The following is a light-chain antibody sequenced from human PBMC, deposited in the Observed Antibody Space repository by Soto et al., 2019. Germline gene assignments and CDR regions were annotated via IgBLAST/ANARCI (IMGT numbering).Light chain of an antibody. V-gene: IGKV3-11*01. CDR1: QNVRRY. CDR2: DAS. CDR3: QQRSDWPPFT. J-gene: IGKJ4*01. Sequence: EIVLTQSPATLSLSPGERATLSCRASQNVRRYLAWYQQKPGPAPRLLIYDASNRATGIPARFSGSGSGTYFTLTISSLEPEDFAVYFCQQRSDWPPFTFGGGTKVEI.